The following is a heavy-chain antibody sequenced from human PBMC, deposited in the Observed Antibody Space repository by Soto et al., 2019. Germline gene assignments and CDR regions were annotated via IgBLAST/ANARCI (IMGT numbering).Heavy chain of an antibody. J-gene: IGHJ3*02. D-gene: IGHD3-22*01. Sequence: QVQLVQSGAEVKKPGASVKVSCKASGYTFTSYGISWVRQSPGQGLEWKGWISAYNGNTNYAQKLQGRVTMTTDTSTSTAYMELRSLRSDVTAVYYCARVDDSSGYYYRAAFDIWGQGKMVTVSS. CDR3: ARVDDSSGYYYRAAFDI. V-gene: IGHV1-18*01. CDR1: GYTFTSYG. CDR2: ISAYNGNT.